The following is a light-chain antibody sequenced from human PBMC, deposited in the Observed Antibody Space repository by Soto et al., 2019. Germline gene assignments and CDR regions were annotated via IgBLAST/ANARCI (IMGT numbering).Light chain of an antibody. Sequence: DIVMTQSPESLAVSLGGRPTIHCKSSQTVLFTSNNKNFLAWYQHKVGQPPKLLINWASIRESGVPDRFSGRGSGSDFSLTISNLQAEDVAVYYCQQYYRGPPTFGQGTKVEI. CDR1: QTVLFTSNNKNF. CDR3: QQYYRGPPT. CDR2: WAS. J-gene: IGKJ1*01. V-gene: IGKV4-1*01.